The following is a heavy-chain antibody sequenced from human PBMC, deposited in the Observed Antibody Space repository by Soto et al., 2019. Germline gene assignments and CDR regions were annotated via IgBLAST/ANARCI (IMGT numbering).Heavy chain of an antibody. CDR3: AKDTMVRGVIIYYYYGMDV. V-gene: IGHV3-23*01. CDR1: GFTFSSCA. J-gene: IGHJ6*02. Sequence: PGGSLRLSCAASGFTFSSCAMSWVRQAPGKGLEWVSAISGSGGSTYYADSVKGRFTISRDNSKNTLYLQMNSLRAEDTAVYYCAKDTMVRGVIIYYYYGMDVWGQGTTVTVSS. D-gene: IGHD3-10*01. CDR2: ISGSGGST.